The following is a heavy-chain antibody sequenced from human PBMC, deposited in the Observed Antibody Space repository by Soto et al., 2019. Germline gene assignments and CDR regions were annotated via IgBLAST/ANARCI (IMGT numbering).Heavy chain of an antibody. CDR3: ARVLPPIAAAGPDY. CDR2: IWYDGSNK. V-gene: IGHV3-33*01. J-gene: IGHJ4*02. CDR1: GFTFSSYG. D-gene: IGHD6-13*01. Sequence: QVQLVESGGGVVQPGRSLRLSCAASGFTFSSYGMHWVRQAPGKGLEWVAVIWYDGSNKYYADSVKGRFSISRDNSKNTLYLQMNSLRAEDTAVYYCARVLPPIAAAGPDYWGQGTLVTVSS.